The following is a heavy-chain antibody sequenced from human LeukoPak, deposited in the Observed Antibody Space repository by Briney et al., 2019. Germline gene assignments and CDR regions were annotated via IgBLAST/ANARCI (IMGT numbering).Heavy chain of an antibody. Sequence: SETLSLTCAVYGGSFSGYYWSWIRQPPGKGLEWIGEINHSGSTNYNPSLKSRVTISVDTSKNQFSLKLSFVTAADTAVYYCARVGSSWYYYYYYMDVWGKGTTVTVSS. D-gene: IGHD6-13*01. CDR3: ARVGSSWYYYYYYMDV. J-gene: IGHJ6*03. V-gene: IGHV4-34*01. CDR2: INHSGST. CDR1: GGSFSGYY.